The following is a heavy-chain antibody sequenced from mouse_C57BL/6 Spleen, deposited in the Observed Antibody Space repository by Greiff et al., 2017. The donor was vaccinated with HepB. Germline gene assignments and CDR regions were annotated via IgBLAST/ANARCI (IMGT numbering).Heavy chain of an antibody. CDR3: GRKGATGGY. CDR2: INPGSGGT. Sequence: VQLQQSGAELVRPGTSVKVSCKASGYAFTNYLIEWVKQRPGQGLEWIGVINPGSGGTNYNEKFKGKATLTADKSSSTAYMQLSSLTSEDSAVYFCGRKGATGGYWGQGTTLTVSS. CDR1: GYAFTNYL. J-gene: IGHJ2*01. V-gene: IGHV1-54*01. D-gene: IGHD1-1*01.